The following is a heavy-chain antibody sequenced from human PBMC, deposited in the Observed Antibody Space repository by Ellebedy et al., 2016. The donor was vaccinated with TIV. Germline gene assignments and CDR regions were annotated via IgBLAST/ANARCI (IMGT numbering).Heavy chain of an antibody. J-gene: IGHJ5*01. CDR3: AGGTVGYCSGSDCPYKWIDS. Sequence: MPSETLSLTCTVSGGSVSSGSYYWSWIRQPPGKGLEWIGYIYYIGTTNYYPSLKSRVTFSVDTSKNQFSLKLSSVTAADTAVYYCAGGTVGYCSGSDCPYKWIDSWGQGTLVTVSS. CDR1: GGSVSSGSYY. D-gene: IGHD2-15*01. V-gene: IGHV4-61*01. CDR2: IYYIGTT.